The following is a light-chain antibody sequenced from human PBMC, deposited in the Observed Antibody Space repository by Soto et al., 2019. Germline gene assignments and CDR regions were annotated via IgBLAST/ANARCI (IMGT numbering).Light chain of an antibody. Sequence: QSVLTQPRSVPGSPGQAVTFSCTGTNSDVGGYDYVSWYQQLPGEAPKLIIYDVTKRPSGVPNRFSGSKSGNTASLTISGLQAEDEADYFCSSFAGSYTHVFGSGTKVTVL. CDR1: NSDVGGYDY. CDR2: DVT. CDR3: SSFAGSYTHV. J-gene: IGLJ1*01. V-gene: IGLV2-11*01.